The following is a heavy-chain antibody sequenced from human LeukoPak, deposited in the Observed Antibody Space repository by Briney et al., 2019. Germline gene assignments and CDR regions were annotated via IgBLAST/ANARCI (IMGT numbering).Heavy chain of an antibody. J-gene: IGHJ4*02. CDR3: ARDPDLRGHSGMDY. D-gene: IGHD5-12*01. V-gene: IGHV3-21*01. CDR2: IDTSEIDT. Sequence: KPGGSLRLSCAASGFSFSNYKMIWVRQAPGKGLEWVSSIDTSEIDTYYADSVRGRFTISRDNAENSLFLQMNSLSAEDTAVYFCARDPDLRGHSGMDYWGQGTLVTVSS. CDR1: GFSFSNYK.